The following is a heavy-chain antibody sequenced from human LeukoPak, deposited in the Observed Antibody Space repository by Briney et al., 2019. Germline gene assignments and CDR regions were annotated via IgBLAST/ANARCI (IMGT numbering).Heavy chain of an antibody. D-gene: IGHD3-22*01. J-gene: IGHJ6*03. CDR1: GFTFSDTW. CDR3: TTSYYYDSGGHSFYMDV. V-gene: IGHV3-15*01. CDR2: IKSKTDGGTT. Sequence: GGSLRLSCAASGFTFSDTWMSWVRQAPGKGLEWVGRIKSKTDGGTTDYAAPVKGRFTISRDDSKNTLYLQINSLKTEDTAVYYCTTSYYYDSGGHSFYMDVWGKGTTVTVSS.